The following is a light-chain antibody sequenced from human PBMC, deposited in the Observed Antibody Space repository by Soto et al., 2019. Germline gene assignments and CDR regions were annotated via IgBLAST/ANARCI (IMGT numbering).Light chain of an antibody. CDR3: SSYTSIITVV. CDR2: DVN. J-gene: IGLJ2*01. CDR1: SSDVGGYNY. Sequence: QSALTQPASVSGSPGQSITISCTGTSSDVGGYNYVSWYQHHPGKAPKLLIYDVNNRPSGVSDRFSGSKSGNTASLTISGLQTEDEAYYYCSSYTSIITVVFGGGTKLTVL. V-gene: IGLV2-14*01.